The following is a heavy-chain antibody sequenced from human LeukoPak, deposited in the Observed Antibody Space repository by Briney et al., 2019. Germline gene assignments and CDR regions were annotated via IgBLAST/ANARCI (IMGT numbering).Heavy chain of an antibody. V-gene: IGHV4-31*03. J-gene: IGHJ4*02. CDR1: GDYY. CDR2: IYYSGST. Sequence: SETLSLTCTVSGDYYWSWIRQHPGKGLEWIGYIYYSGSTYYNPSLKSRATISVDTSKNQFSLKLSSVTAADTAVYYCARVPMTATGTYYFDYWGQGTLVTVSS. CDR3: ARVPMTATGTYYFDY. D-gene: IGHD1-1*01.